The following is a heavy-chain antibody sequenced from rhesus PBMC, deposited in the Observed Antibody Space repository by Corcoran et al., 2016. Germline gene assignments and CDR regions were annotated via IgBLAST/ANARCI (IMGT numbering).Heavy chain of an antibody. V-gene: IGHV3-184*01. CDR1: GFTFSYHY. D-gene: IGHD6-43*01. J-gene: IGHJ4*01. Sequence: EVQLVESGGGLVQPGGSLRLSCAASGFTFSYHYMYWVRQAPRKGLGWVGFIRSKAYGGTAEYAASVKGRFTISRDDYKSIAYLQMNSLKTEDTAVYYCTRDRGSSYVFDYWGQGVLVTVSS. CDR2: IRSKAYGGTA. CDR3: TRDRGSSYVFDY.